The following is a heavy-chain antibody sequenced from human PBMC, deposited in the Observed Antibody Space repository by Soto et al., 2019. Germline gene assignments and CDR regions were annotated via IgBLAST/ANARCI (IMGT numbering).Heavy chain of an antibody. J-gene: IGHJ6*02. Sequence: GESLKISCKGSGYSFTSYWIGWVRQMPGKGLEWMGIIYPGDSDTRYSPSFQGQVTISADKSISTAYLQWSSLKASDTAMYYCARAGGPLTATDYYYYGMDVWGQGTTVTVSS. CDR3: ARAGGPLTATDYYYYGMDV. V-gene: IGHV5-51*01. D-gene: IGHD2-21*02. CDR1: GYSFTSYW. CDR2: IYPGDSDT.